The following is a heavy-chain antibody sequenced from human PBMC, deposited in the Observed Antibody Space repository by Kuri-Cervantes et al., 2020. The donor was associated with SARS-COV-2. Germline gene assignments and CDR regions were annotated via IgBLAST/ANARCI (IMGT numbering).Heavy chain of an antibody. Sequence: SVKVSCKASGYTFTSYGISWVRQAPGQGLEWMGGIIPIFGTANYAQKFQGRVTITADESTSTAYMELSSLRSEDTAVYYCATMSGWRWYYDSSGYRGGDYWGQGTLVTVSS. V-gene: IGHV1-69*13. D-gene: IGHD3-22*01. CDR2: IIPIFGTA. CDR1: GYTFTSYG. J-gene: IGHJ4*02. CDR3: ATMSGWRWYYDSSGYRGGDY.